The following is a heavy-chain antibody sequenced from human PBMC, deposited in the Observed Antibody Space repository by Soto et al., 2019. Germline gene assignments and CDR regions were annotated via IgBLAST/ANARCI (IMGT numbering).Heavy chain of an antibody. CDR1: GGTFSSYA. D-gene: IGHD5-12*01. V-gene: IGHV1-69*01. CDR2: IIPIFGTA. J-gene: IGHJ3*02. Sequence: QVQLVQSGAEVKKPGSSVKVSCKASGGTFSSYAISWVRQAPGQGLEWMGGIIPIFGTANYAQKFQGRVTITGDESTSTAYMELSSLRSEDTAVYYCAREREMVATFPDAFDIWGQGTMVTVSS. CDR3: AREREMVATFPDAFDI.